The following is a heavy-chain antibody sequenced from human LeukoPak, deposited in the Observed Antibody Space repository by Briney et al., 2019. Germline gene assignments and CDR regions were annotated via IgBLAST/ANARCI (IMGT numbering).Heavy chain of an antibody. V-gene: IGHV4-59*08. Sequence: PSETLSLTCTVSGGSISSYYWSWIRQPPGKGLEWVGYIYYSGSANYNPSLKSRVTISVATSKFSLKLSSVTAADTAVYYCARHQRGFSYGPFDYWGQGTLVTVSS. CDR3: ARHQRGFSYGPFDY. J-gene: IGHJ4*02. CDR1: GGSISSYY. CDR2: IYYSGSA. D-gene: IGHD5-18*01.